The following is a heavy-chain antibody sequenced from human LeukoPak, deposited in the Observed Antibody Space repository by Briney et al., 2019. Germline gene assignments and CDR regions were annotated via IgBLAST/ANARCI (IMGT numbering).Heavy chain of an antibody. CDR3: AKGAYDYIEVGYFDS. Sequence: GGSLRLSCAASGITFSNFAMSWVRQAPGKGLEWVSLIIGSSGDTFYADSVKGRFTISRDNSKNRLYLQMNSLRAEDTALYYCAKGAYDYIEVGYFDSWGQGTLVTVSS. V-gene: IGHV3-23*01. D-gene: IGHD5-12*01. CDR2: IIGSSGDT. CDR1: GITFSNFA. J-gene: IGHJ4*02.